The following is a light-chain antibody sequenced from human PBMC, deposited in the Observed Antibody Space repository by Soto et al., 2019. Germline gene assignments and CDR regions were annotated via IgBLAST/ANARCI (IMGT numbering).Light chain of an antibody. Sequence: DIQMTQSPASLSASVGYRATITCRASQNISSYFNWYQQRPGKAPKRLIYAASTLQSAVPSRFSGSGSGTDFTLAISSLQPEDFATYYCQQSYIDPWGTCGQGTKVDI. V-gene: IGKV1-39*01. CDR1: QNISSY. J-gene: IGKJ1*01. CDR2: AAS. CDR3: QQSYIDPWGT.